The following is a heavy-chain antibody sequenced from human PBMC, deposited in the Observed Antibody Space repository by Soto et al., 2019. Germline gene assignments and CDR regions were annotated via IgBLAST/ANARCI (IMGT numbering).Heavy chain of an antibody. CDR3: ARERYGGDAFDI. CDR2: ISSSSSYI. Sequence: SLRLSCAASGFTFSSYSMNWVRQAPGKGLEWVSSISSSSSYIYYADSVKGRFTISRDNAKNSLYLQMNSLRAEDTAVYYCARERYGGDAFDIWGQGTMVTVSS. J-gene: IGHJ3*02. V-gene: IGHV3-21*01. CDR1: GFTFSSYS. D-gene: IGHD4-17*01.